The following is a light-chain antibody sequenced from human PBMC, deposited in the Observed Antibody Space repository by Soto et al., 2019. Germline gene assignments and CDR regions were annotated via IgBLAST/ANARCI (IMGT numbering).Light chain of an antibody. CDR3: QQYGSSPFT. Sequence: EIVLTQSPGALSLSPGERATLSCRASQSLSSTYLVWYQQKPGQAPRLLIYGASSRATGITDRFSGSGSGTDFTLTISRLEPEDFAEYYCQQYGSSPFTFGPGTKVDIK. CDR1: QSLSSTY. V-gene: IGKV3-20*01. CDR2: GAS. J-gene: IGKJ3*01.